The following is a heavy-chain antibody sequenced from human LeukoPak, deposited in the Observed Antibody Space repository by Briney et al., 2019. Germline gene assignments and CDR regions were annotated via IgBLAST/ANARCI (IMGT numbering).Heavy chain of an antibody. CDR2: LDSSGAYI. CDR1: GFTFNTYT. D-gene: IGHD3-22*01. J-gene: IGHJ3*02. Sequence: PGGSLRLSCAASGFTFNTYTMNWARQAPGKGLEWLSSLDSSGAYIFYADSVKGRFTISRDNAKNSLYLQMNSLRAEDTAVYYCARIPILLPPPLDDAFDIWGQGTMVTVSS. V-gene: IGHV3-21*01. CDR3: ARIPILLPPPLDDAFDI.